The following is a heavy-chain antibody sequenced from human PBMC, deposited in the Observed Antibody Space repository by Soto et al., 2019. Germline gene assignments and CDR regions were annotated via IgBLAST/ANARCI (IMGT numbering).Heavy chain of an antibody. Sequence: GGSLRLSCAASGFTFDDYAMHWVRQAPGKGLEWVSGINRSSVTFDYADSVKGRFTISRDNAKNSLYLQMNSLRAEDTAVYYCARDAVYSSSWYVLDDWGQGTLVTGSS. J-gene: IGHJ4*02. V-gene: IGHV3-9*01. CDR3: ARDAVYSSSWYVLDD. CDR1: GFTFDDYA. CDR2: INRSSVTF. D-gene: IGHD6-13*01.